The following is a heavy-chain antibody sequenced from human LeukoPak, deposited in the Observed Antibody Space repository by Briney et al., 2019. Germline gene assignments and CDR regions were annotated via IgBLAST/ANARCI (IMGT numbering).Heavy chain of an antibody. J-gene: IGHJ4*02. CDR1: GGSISSSSYY. Sequence: SETLSLTCTVSGGSISSSSYYWGWIRQPPGKGLEWIGSIYYSGSTYYNPSLKSRVTISVDTSKNQFSLKLSSVTAADTAVYYCARYGSSGWETFDYWGQGTLVTVSS. V-gene: IGHV4-39*01. CDR2: IYYSGST. CDR3: ARYGSSGWETFDY. D-gene: IGHD6-19*01.